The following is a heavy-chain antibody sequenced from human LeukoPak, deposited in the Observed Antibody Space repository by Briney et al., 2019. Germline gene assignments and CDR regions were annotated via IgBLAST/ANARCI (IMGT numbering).Heavy chain of an antibody. CDR2: IYYSGST. Sequence: SETLSLTCTVSGGSISSHYWSWIRQPPGKGLEWIGYIYYSGSTNYNPSLKSRVTISIDTSKNQFSLKLSSVTAADTAVYYCAREPMVRGVISMGYFDLWGRGTLVTVSS. D-gene: IGHD3-10*01. J-gene: IGHJ2*01. V-gene: IGHV4-59*11. CDR3: AREPMVRGVISMGYFDL. CDR1: GGSISSHY.